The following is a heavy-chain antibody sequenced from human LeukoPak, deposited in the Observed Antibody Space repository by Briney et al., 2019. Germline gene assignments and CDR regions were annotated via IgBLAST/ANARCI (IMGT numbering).Heavy chain of an antibody. D-gene: IGHD1-26*01. J-gene: IGHJ5*02. Sequence: GGSLRLSCAASGFTFSDYWMSWVRQAPGKGLVWVARIKSDGSIATYADSVKGRFSISRDNAKNTLYLQMNSLRAEDTAFYYCAKSDYFDPWGLGTLVNVSS. CDR2: IKSDGSIA. CDR1: GFTFSDYW. V-gene: IGHV3-74*01. CDR3: AKSDYFDP.